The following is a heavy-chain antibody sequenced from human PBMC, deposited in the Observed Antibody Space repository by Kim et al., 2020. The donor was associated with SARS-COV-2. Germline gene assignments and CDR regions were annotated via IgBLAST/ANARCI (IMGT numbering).Heavy chain of an antibody. CDR1: GFTFSSYA. CDR3: AKGHHPSHIAVADYYYYYGMDV. J-gene: IGHJ6*02. CDR2: ISGSGGST. D-gene: IGHD6-19*01. V-gene: IGHV3-23*01. Sequence: GGSLRLSCAASGFTFSSYAMSWVRQAPGKGLEWVSAISGSGGSTYYADSVKGRFTISRDNSKNTLYLQMNSLRAEDTAVYYCAKGHHPSHIAVADYYYYYGMDVWGQGTTVTVSS.